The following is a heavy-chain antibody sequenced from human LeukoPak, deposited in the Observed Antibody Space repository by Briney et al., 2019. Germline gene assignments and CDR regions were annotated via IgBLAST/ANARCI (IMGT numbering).Heavy chain of an antibody. CDR2: IYYSGST. D-gene: IGHD6-19*01. Sequence: PSETLSLTCTVSGGSISSYYWSWIRQPPGKGPEWIGYIYYSGSTSYNAPLKSRVTMSLDTSKNQFSLKLSSVTAADTAVYYCARDGSGSSGWYLDVWGKGTTVTVSS. CDR1: GGSISSYY. CDR3: ARDGSGSSGWYLDV. J-gene: IGHJ6*04. V-gene: IGHV4-59*01.